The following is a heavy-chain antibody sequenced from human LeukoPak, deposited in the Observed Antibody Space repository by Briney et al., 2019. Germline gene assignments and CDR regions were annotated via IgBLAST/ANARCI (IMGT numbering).Heavy chain of an antibody. CDR1: GFTFSSYE. V-gene: IGHV3-48*03. CDR2: ISSSGSTI. CDR3: ARGPSGSPYYMDV. D-gene: IGHD1-26*01. J-gene: IGHJ6*03. Sequence: GGSLRLSCAASGFTFSSYEMNWVRQAPGRGLEWVSYISSSGSTIYYADSVKGRFTISRDNAKNSLYLQMNSLRAEDTAVYYCARGPSGSPYYMDVWGKGTTVTVSS.